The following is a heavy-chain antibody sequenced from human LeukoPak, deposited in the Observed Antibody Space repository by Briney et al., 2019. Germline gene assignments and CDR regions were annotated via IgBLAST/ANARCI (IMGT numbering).Heavy chain of an antibody. V-gene: IGHV3-23*01. CDR1: GFTFSSYA. J-gene: IGHJ4*02. CDR3: AKARGSPISSSGY. Sequence: GGSLRLSCAASGFTFSSYAMSWVRQAPGKVLEWVSAISGSGGSKYYADSVKGRFTISRDNSKNTLYLQMNSLRAEDTALYYCAKARGSPISSSGYWGQGTLVTVSS. D-gene: IGHD6-6*01. CDR2: ISGSGGSK.